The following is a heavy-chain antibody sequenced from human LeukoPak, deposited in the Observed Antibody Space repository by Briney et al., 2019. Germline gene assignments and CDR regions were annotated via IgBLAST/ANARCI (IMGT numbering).Heavy chain of an antibody. CDR2: ISSSGSTI. Sequence: GGSLRLSCAASGFTFSDYYISWIRQAPGKGLEWVSYISSSGSTIYYADSVKGRFTISRDNAKNSLYLQMNSLRAEDTAVYYCAREYYDILTGYPASGYFDYWGQGTLVTVSS. V-gene: IGHV3-11*01. CDR3: AREYYDILTGYPASGYFDY. D-gene: IGHD3-9*01. CDR1: GFTFSDYY. J-gene: IGHJ4*02.